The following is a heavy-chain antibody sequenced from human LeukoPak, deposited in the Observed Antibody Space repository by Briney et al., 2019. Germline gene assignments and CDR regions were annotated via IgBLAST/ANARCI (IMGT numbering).Heavy chain of an antibody. CDR2: IIPILGKP. CDR1: VGTFTIYT. J-gene: IGHJ6*02. V-gene: IGHV1-69*02. Sequence: GSSVKVSSTASVGTFTIYTISWVRQAPGQGLEWMGRIIPILGKPNSVQKFQGRVTITADKSTSTAYMELSSLRSEDTAVYYCFGNYYGMDVWGQGTTVTVSS. CDR3: FGNYYGMDV. D-gene: IGHD1-14*01.